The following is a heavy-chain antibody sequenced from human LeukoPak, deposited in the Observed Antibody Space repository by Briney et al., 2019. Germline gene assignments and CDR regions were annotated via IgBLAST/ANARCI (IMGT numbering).Heavy chain of an antibody. CDR2: ISGSGGST. CDR1: GFTFSSYG. CDR3: ARQTYYYDSSGDDAFDI. D-gene: IGHD3-22*01. V-gene: IGHV3-23*01. Sequence: PGGSLRLSCAASGFTFSSYGMSWVRQAPGKGLEWVSAISGSGGSTYYADSVKGRFTISRDNSKNTLYLQMNSLRAEDTAVYYCARQTYYYDSSGDDAFDIWGQGTMVTVSS. J-gene: IGHJ3*02.